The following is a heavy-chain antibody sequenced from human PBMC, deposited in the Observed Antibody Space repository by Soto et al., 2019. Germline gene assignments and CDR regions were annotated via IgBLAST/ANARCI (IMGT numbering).Heavy chain of an antibody. V-gene: IGHV3-23*01. Sequence: PGGSLRLSCAASGFTFSSYAMSWVRQAPGKGLEWVSAISGSGGSTYYADSVKGRFTISRDNSKNTPYLQMNSLRAEDTAVYYCAKQDDFWSGPHYGMDVWGQGTTVPVSS. CDR2: ISGSGGST. J-gene: IGHJ6*02. D-gene: IGHD3-3*01. CDR1: GFTFSSYA. CDR3: AKQDDFWSGPHYGMDV.